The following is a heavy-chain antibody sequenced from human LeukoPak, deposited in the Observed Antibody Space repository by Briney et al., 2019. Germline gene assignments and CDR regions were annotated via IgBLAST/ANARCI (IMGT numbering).Heavy chain of an antibody. J-gene: IGHJ5*02. CDR3: ARATVTTYGWFDP. Sequence: SVKVSCKPSGDTFSSDTISWVRQAPGQGLEWMGRIIPIPGIANYAQKFQGRVTITADKSTSTVYMELSSLRSEDTAVYYCARATVTTYGWFDPWGQGTLVTVSS. V-gene: IGHV1-69*02. CDR2: IIPIPGIA. CDR1: GDTFSSDT. D-gene: IGHD4-11*01.